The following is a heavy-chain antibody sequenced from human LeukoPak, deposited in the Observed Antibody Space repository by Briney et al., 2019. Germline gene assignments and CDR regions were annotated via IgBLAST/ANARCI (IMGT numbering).Heavy chain of an antibody. Sequence: PSETRSPTCTVVDSSISSSSYYWGWIRQPPGKGLEWIGSIYYSGSTYNNPSLKSRVTISVDTSKNQSSLKLSSVTAADTDVYYCARSSGAFDYWGKGTLVTVSS. CDR3: ARSSGAFDY. CDR1: DSSISSSSYY. D-gene: IGHD3-10*01. J-gene: IGHJ4*02. V-gene: IGHV4-39*01. CDR2: IYYSGST.